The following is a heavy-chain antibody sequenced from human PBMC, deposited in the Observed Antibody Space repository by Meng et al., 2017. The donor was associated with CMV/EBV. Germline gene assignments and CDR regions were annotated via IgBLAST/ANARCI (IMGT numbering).Heavy chain of an antibody. Sequence: VPVVESGGGLVQPGGSLRLSCEDSGFTFSHYWMHWVRQVPGEGPVWVSRINTDGSFTSYADSVKGRFTISRDNAKNTLYLHMHGLRVDDSAVYYCGRDLTGERDQWGQGTLVTVSS. D-gene: IGHD7-27*01. CDR2: INTDGSFT. J-gene: IGHJ4*02. V-gene: IGHV3-74*03. CDR1: GFTFSHYW. CDR3: GRDLTGERDQ.